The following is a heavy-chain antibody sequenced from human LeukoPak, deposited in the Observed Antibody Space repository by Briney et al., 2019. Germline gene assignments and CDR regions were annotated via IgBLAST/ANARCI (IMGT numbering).Heavy chain of an antibody. CDR2: IIPILGIA. Sequence: SVKVSCKASGYTFTSYYMHWVRQAPGQGLEWMGRIIPILGIANYAQKFQGRVTITADKSTSTAYMELSSLRSEDMAVYYCAREYYYDSSGSDYWGQGTLVTVSS. V-gene: IGHV1-69*04. CDR1: GYTFTSYY. D-gene: IGHD3-22*01. J-gene: IGHJ4*02. CDR3: AREYYYDSSGSDY.